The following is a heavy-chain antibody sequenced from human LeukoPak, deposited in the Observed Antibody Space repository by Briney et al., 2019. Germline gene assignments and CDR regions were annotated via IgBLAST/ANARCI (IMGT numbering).Heavy chain of an antibody. CDR1: GYTFTGQYY. Sequence: ASVEVSCKASGYTFTGQYYIHWVRQAPGQGLEWMGWINPKSGDTNHAQKFQGRVTMARDTSISTAYMELTRLRYDDTAVYYCAREDIYTSLSLDYWGQGTLVTVSS. CDR3: AREDIYTSLSLDY. J-gene: IGHJ4*02. D-gene: IGHD2-2*02. V-gene: IGHV1-2*02. CDR2: INPKSGDT.